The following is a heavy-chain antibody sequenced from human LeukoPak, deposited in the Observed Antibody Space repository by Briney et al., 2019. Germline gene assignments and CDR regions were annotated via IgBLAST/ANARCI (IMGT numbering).Heavy chain of an antibody. CDR2: IRSKAYGGTT. CDR3: TRDGSGKQWLVYYFDY. CDR1: GFTFGDYA. J-gene: IGHJ4*02. D-gene: IGHD6-19*01. Sequence: GGSLRLSCTASGFTFGDYAMSWVRQAPGKGLEWVGFIRSKAYGGTTEYAASVKGRFTTSRDDSKSIAYLQMNSLKTEDTAVYYCTRDGSGKQWLVYYFDYWGQGTLVTVSS. V-gene: IGHV3-49*04.